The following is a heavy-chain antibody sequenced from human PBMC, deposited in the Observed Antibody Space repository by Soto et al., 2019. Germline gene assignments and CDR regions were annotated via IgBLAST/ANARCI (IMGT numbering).Heavy chain of an antibody. CDR2: ISAYNGNT. J-gene: IGHJ3*02. Sequence: QVPLVQSGAEVKKPGASVKVSCKASGYTFTSYGISWVRQAPGQGLEWMGWISAYNGNTNYAQKLQGRVTMTTDTSTSTAYMELRSLRSDDTAVYYCATERIVGAPGGWAFDIWGQGTMVTVSS. V-gene: IGHV1-18*01. D-gene: IGHD1-26*01. CDR3: ATERIVGAPGGWAFDI. CDR1: GYTFTSYG.